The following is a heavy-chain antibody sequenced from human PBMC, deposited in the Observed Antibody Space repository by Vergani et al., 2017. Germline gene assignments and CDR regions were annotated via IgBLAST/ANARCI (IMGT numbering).Heavy chain of an antibody. V-gene: IGHV1-46*01. CDR1: GYTFTSYY. J-gene: IGHJ5*02. D-gene: IGHD3-9*01. Sequence: QVQLVQSGAEVKKPRASVKVSCKASGYTFTSYYMHWVRQAPGQGLEWMGIINPSGGSTSYAQKFQGRVTMTRDTSTSTVYMELSSLRAEDTAVYYCAREGSGGFDWLTNWFDPWGQGTLVTVSS. CDR2: INPSGGST. CDR3: AREGSGGFDWLTNWFDP.